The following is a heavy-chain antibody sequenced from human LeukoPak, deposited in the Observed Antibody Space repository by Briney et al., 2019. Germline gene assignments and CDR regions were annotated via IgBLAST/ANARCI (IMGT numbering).Heavy chain of an antibody. Sequence: GGSLRLSCAASGFTFSSYDMNWVRQAPGKGLEWVSYISSSSRSTYYADSVKGRFTISRDNAKNSLYLQMNSLRAEDTAVYYCERDWRDWGQGTLVTVSS. J-gene: IGHJ4*02. V-gene: IGHV3-48*04. CDR3: ERDWRD. CDR1: GFTFSSYD. CDR2: ISSSSRST. D-gene: IGHD3-3*01.